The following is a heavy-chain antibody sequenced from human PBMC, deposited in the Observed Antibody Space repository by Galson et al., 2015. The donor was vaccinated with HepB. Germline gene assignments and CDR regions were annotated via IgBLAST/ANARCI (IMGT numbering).Heavy chain of an antibody. CDR3: AKGVMATPNFDY. Sequence: SLRLSCAASGFTFSSYRMSWVRQAPGKGLEWVSTINSSGGSTYSADSAKGRFTITSDNSKNTMFLQMNSLRAEDTVVYYCAKGVMATPNFDYWGQGTLVTVSS. J-gene: IGHJ4*02. CDR2: INSSGGST. V-gene: IGHV3-23*01. D-gene: IGHD5-24*01. CDR1: GFTFSSYR.